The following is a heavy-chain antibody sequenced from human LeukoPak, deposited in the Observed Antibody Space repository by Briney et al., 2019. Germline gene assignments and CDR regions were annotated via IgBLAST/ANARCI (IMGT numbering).Heavy chain of an antibody. D-gene: IGHD2-2*02. CDR2: IIPIFGTA. CDR3: ARALVVPAAIGSRWFDP. CDR1: GGTFSSYA. V-gene: IGHV1-69*06. Sequence: SVKVSCKASGGTFSSYAISWVRQAPGQGLECMGGIIPIFGTANYAQKFQGRVTITADKSTSTAYMELSSLRSEDTAVYYCARALVVPAAIGSRWFDPWGQGTLVTVSS. J-gene: IGHJ5*02.